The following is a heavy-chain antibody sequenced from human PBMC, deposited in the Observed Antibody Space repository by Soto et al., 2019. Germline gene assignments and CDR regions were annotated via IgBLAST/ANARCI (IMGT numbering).Heavy chain of an antibody. CDR2: SNDRGSF. CDR3: AREGLYILTGPPWVGYFDL. V-gene: IGHV4-34*01. D-gene: IGHD3-9*01. CDR1: GGSFSGFY. J-gene: IGHJ2*01. Sequence: QVQLQKWGAGPLRPLETLSLTCGGSGGSFSGFYWAWIRQSPGRGLEWSGESNDRGSFNYNPSRKSRVSLSVDASHNHYSLTPRTVIDADTVVHYCAREGLYILTGPPWVGYFDLWGRGTLVTVSS.